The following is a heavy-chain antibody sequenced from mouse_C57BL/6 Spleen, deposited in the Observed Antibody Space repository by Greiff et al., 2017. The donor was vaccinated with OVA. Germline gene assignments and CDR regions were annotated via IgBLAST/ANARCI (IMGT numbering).Heavy chain of an antibody. CDR1: GYAFSSYW. J-gene: IGHJ3*01. CDR2: IYPGDGDT. CDR3: AREEGYSNYGLVAY. Sequence: QVQLQQSGAELVKPGASVKISCKASGYAFSSYWMNWVKQRPGKGLEWIGQIYPGDGDTNSNGKFKGKATLTADKSSSTAYMQLSSLTSEDSAVYFCAREEGYSNYGLVAYWGQGTLVTVSA. V-gene: IGHV1-80*01. D-gene: IGHD2-5*01.